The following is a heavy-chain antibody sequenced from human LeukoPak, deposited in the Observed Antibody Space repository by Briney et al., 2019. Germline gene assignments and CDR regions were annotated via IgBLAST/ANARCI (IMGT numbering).Heavy chain of an antibody. J-gene: IGHJ4*02. Sequence: GASLKVSCKASGYTFSSYGISWVRQAPGQGLEWMGWISAYNGNTNFAQEFQRRVTMTTDTSTSTASMELRSLRSDDTAVYYCARDQGIYNHRIIDSWGQGTLVTVSS. D-gene: IGHD5-12*01. CDR2: ISAYNGNT. CDR3: ARDQGIYNHRIIDS. V-gene: IGHV1-18*01. CDR1: GYTFSSYG.